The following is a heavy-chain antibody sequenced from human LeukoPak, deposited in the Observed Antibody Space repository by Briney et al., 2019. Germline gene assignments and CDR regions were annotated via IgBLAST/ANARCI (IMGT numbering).Heavy chain of an antibody. CDR1: GFTFSSYA. V-gene: IGHV3-30*04. CDR3: AREDVGTMIVVDYYYFYMDV. CDR2: ISYDGRNK. J-gene: IGHJ6*03. D-gene: IGHD3-22*01. Sequence: GGSLRLSCAASGFTFSSYAMYWVRQAPGKGLEWVAVISYDGRNKNYADSVKGRFTLSRDNSKNTLYLQMNSLRAEDTAVYYCAREDVGTMIVVDYYYFYMDVWGKGTTVTISS.